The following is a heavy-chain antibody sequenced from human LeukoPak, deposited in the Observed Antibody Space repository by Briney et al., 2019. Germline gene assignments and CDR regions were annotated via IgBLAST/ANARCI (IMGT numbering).Heavy chain of an antibody. CDR3: ASIAAAGTTVGDY. V-gene: IGHV4-61*01. J-gene: IGHJ4*02. CDR2: IQYTGST. Sequence: SETLSLTCTVSGDSVSGISFYWSWIRQPPGKGLQYIGYIQYTGSTNYNPSLKSRVTISVDTSKNQFSLKLSSVTAADTAVYYCASIAAAGTTVGDYWGQGTLVTVSS. CDR1: GDSVSGISFY. D-gene: IGHD6-13*01.